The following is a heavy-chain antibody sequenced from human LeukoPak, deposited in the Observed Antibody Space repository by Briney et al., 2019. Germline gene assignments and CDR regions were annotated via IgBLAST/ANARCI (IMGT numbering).Heavy chain of an antibody. Sequence: EASVKVSCKASGYTFTGYYMHWVRQAPGRGLEWMGWINPNSGGTNYAQKFQGRVTMTRDTSISTAYMELSRLRSDDTAVYYCARVGLYCSSTSCYSPPNWFDPSGQRTLVTVSS. CDR3: ARVGLYCSSTSCYSPPNWFDP. CDR1: GYTFTGYY. V-gene: IGHV1-2*02. CDR2: INPNSGGT. J-gene: IGHJ5*02. D-gene: IGHD2-2*02.